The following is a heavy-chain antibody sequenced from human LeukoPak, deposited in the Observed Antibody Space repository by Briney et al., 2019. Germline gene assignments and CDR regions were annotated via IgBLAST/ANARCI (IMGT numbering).Heavy chain of an antibody. J-gene: IGHJ4*02. CDR1: GGSFSGYY. V-gene: IGHV4-34*01. CDR2: INHSGST. CDR3: ARGGTGYSSSWYWTPAIAPFDY. Sequence: SETLSLTCAVYGGSFSGYYWSWIRQPPGKGLEWIGEINHSGSTNYNPSLKSRVTISVDTSKNQFSLKLSSVTAADTAVYYCARGGTGYSSSWYWTPAIAPFDYWGQGTLVTVSS. D-gene: IGHD6-13*01.